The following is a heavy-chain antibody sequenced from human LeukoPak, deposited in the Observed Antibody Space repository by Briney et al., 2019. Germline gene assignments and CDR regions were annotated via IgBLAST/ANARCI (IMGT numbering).Heavy chain of an antibody. CDR2: ISYDGSNK. CDR1: GFTFSSYG. CDR3: ANYYDSSGYQN. D-gene: IGHD3-22*01. Sequence: GGSLRLSCAASGFTFSSYGMHWVRQAPGKGLEWVAVISYDGSNKYHADSVKGRFTISRDNSKNTLYLQMNSLRAEDTAVYYCANYYDSSGYQNWGQGTLVTVSS. V-gene: IGHV3-30*18. J-gene: IGHJ4*02.